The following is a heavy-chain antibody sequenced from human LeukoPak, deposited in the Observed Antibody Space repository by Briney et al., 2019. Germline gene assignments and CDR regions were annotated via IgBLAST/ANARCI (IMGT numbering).Heavy chain of an antibody. Sequence: GGPLRLPCAASGFTFSSYAMHWVRQAPGKGLEYVSAISSNGGSTYYANSVKGRFTISRDNSKNTLYLQMGSLRAEDMAVYYCARVGRDGYNFGLFDYWGQGTLVTVSS. D-gene: IGHD5-24*01. CDR1: GFTFSSYA. CDR2: ISSNGGST. V-gene: IGHV3-64*01. CDR3: ARVGRDGYNFGLFDY. J-gene: IGHJ4*02.